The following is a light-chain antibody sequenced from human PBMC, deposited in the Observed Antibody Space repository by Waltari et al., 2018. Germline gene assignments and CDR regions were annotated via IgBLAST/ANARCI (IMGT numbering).Light chain of an antibody. CDR2: KAS. CDR1: QSISSW. Sequence: DIQMTQSPSTLSASVGDRVTITCRASQSISSWLAWYQQKPGKAPKLLIYKASSVESGVPARFSGSGSGTEFTLTISSLKPDDFATYYCQQYNSYPYTFGQGTKLEIK. CDR3: QQYNSYPYT. V-gene: IGKV1-5*03. J-gene: IGKJ2*01.